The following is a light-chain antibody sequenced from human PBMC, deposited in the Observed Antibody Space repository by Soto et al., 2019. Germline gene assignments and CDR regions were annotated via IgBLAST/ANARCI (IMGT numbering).Light chain of an antibody. CDR3: QQYKSYPRT. V-gene: IGKV1-5*01. J-gene: IGKJ1*01. Sequence: DIQMTQSPSTLSASVGDRVTITCRASQNINNWLAWFQQKPGKAPKLLIYHASTLEGGVPSRFSGSGSGTEFTLTISCLQPDDFATYYCQQYKSYPRTFGQGTKVDIK. CDR2: HAS. CDR1: QNINNW.